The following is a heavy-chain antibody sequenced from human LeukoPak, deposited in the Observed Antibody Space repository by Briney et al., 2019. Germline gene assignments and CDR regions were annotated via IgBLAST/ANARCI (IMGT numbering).Heavy chain of an antibody. CDR3: ARDRRSEWEPQYAFDI. CDR2: ISSSSSYI. Sequence: GGSLRLSCAASGFTFSSYSMNWVRQAPGKGLEWVSSISSSSSYIYYADSVKGRFTISRDNAKNSLYLQMNSQRAEDTAVYYCARDRRSEWEPQYAFDIWGQGTMVTVSS. V-gene: IGHV3-21*01. J-gene: IGHJ3*02. CDR1: GFTFSSYS. D-gene: IGHD1-26*01.